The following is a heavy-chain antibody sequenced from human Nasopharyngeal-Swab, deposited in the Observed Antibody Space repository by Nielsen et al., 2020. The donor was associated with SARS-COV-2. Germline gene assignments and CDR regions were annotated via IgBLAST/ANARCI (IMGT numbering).Heavy chain of an antibody. CDR2: ISGSGNTQ. Sequence: WIRQPPGKGLEWVSAISGSGNTQHYADSVKGRFTISRDNSKNTLYLQMNSLRADDAAVYYCAKDRRGSLVAMIFSSFYDWSQGSLVTVSS. V-gene: IGHV3-23*01. D-gene: IGHD5-12*01. J-gene: IGHJ4*02. CDR3: AKDRRGSLVAMIFSSFYD.